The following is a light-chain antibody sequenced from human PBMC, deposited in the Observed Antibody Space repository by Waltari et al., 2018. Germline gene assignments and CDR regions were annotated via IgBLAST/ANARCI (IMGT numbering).Light chain of an antibody. CDR1: QSISSY. Sequence: DIQMTQSPSTLSASVGDRVTITCRASQSISSYLNWYQQKPGKAPKHLIYAASSLQSGVPSRFSGSGSGTDFTLTISSLQPEDFATYYCQQSYSTPSTFGQGTRLEIK. CDR2: AAS. V-gene: IGKV1-39*01. CDR3: QQSYSTPST. J-gene: IGKJ5*01.